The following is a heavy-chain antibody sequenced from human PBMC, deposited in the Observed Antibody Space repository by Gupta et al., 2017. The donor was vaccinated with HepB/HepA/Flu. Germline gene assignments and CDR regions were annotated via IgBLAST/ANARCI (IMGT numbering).Heavy chain of an antibody. D-gene: IGHD2-2*01. CDR2: ISAYTGNT. V-gene: IGHV1-18*01. J-gene: IGHJ5*02. Sequence: QVQLVQSGAEVKKPGASVRVSCKASDYTFHNYGINWVRQAPGQGLEWMGWISAYTGNTNDAQKLQGRVTLTTDTSTSTAYMELRSLRSDDTAFYYCAIDPSTTRESCTGTICFPWGQGTLVTVSS. CDR3: AIDPSTTRESCTGTICFP. CDR1: DYTFHNYG.